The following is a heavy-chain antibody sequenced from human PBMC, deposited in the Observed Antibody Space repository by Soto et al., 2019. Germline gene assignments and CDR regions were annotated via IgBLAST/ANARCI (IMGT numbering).Heavy chain of an antibody. CDR2: IIPIFGTA. CDR1: GGTFSNYA. J-gene: IGHJ4*02. D-gene: IGHD1-26*01. V-gene: IGHV1-69*06. CDR3: ARGWETVGDTTPFAY. Sequence: QVQLVQSGAEVKKPGSSVKVSCKASGGTFSNYAISWVRQAPGQGPEWLGGIIPIFGTANYAQKFQGSVTITADRSTSTAYMEVRSLTSEDTAVYYCARGWETVGDTTPFAYWGQGTLVSVSS.